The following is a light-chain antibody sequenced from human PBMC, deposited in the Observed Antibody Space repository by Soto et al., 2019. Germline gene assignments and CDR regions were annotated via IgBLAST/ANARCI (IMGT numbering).Light chain of an antibody. Sequence: DIQLTQSPFFLSASVGDRVTITCRASQGISSYLAWYQQKPGKAPKLLIYAASTLQSGVPSRFSGSGSGTDFTLTISSLQPEDFATYYCLHTDSFPWTFGQGTKVDIK. CDR3: LHTDSFPWT. J-gene: IGKJ1*01. CDR2: AAS. V-gene: IGKV1-9*01. CDR1: QGISSY.